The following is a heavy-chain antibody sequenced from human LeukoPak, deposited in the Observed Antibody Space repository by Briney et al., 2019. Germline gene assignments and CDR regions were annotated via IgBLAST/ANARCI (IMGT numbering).Heavy chain of an antibody. D-gene: IGHD3-10*01. V-gene: IGHV3-43D*03. Sequence: GGSLRLSCAASGFTFDDYAMHWVRQASGKGLEWVSHITWDGGSTHYADSVEGRFTISRDNRENSLYLQMNSLRPEDTALYYCAKDMAAYYYSSGNIDYWGQGTLVTVSS. CDR2: ITWDGGST. CDR1: GFTFDDYA. CDR3: AKDMAAYYYSSGNIDY. J-gene: IGHJ4*02.